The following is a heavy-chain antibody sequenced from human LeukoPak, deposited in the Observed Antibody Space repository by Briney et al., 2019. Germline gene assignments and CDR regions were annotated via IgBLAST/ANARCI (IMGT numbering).Heavy chain of an antibody. CDR1: GFTFDDYG. V-gene: IGHV3-20*04. Sequence: PGGSLRLSCAASGFTFDDYGTSWVRQAPGRGLEWVSGINWSGSNTGYADSVKGQFTISRDNAKNSLYLQMNSLRAEDMALYYCARDLGGWPPSYYFDYWGQGTLVTVSS. CDR3: ARDLGGWPPSYYFDY. J-gene: IGHJ4*02. D-gene: IGHD6-19*01. CDR2: INWSGSNT.